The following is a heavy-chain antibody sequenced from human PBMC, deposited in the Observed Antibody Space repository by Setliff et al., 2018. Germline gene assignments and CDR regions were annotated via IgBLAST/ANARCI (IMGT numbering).Heavy chain of an antibody. Sequence: GESLKISYKGSGYSFTSYWIGWVRQMPGKGLEWMGIIYPGDSDTGYSPSFQGQVTISADKSISTAYLQWSSLKASDTAMYYCARQAVAGSDAFDIWGQGTMVTVSS. V-gene: IGHV5-51*01. CDR2: IYPGDSDT. CDR3: ARQAVAGSDAFDI. J-gene: IGHJ3*02. CDR1: GYSFTSYW. D-gene: IGHD6-19*01.